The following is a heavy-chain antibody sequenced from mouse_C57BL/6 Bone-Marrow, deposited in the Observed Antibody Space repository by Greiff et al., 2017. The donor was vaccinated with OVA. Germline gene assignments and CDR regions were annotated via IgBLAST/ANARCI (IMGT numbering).Heavy chain of an antibody. Sequence: EVMLVESGAELVRPGASVKLSCTASGFNIKDDYMHWVKQRPEQGLECIGWIDPENGDTEYASKFQGKATITADTSSNTAYLQLSSLTSEDTAVYYCTTDDGPPWFAYWGQGTLVTVSA. J-gene: IGHJ3*01. CDR3: TTDDGPPWFAY. D-gene: IGHD2-3*01. CDR1: GFNIKDDY. V-gene: IGHV14-4*01. CDR2: IDPENGDT.